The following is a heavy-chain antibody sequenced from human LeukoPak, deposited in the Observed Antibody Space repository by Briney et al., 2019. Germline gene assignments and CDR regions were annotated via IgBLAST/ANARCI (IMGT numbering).Heavy chain of an antibody. Sequence: TGGSLRLSCAASGFTFSSYWMSWVRQAPGKGLEWVANVKQVGSEKYYVDSVKGRFTISRDNAKNSLYLQMNSLRAEDTAVYYCARDSSGYYYSPFGPWGQGTLVTVSS. V-gene: IGHV3-7*01. J-gene: IGHJ5*02. CDR2: VKQVGSEK. D-gene: IGHD3-22*01. CDR1: GFTFSSYW. CDR3: ARDSSGYYYSPFGP.